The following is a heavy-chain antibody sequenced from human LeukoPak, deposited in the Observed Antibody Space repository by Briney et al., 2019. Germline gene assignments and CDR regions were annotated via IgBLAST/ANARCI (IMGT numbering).Heavy chain of an antibody. CDR3: AKESLERHFDY. CDR1: GFTFDDYA. CDR2: ISWNSGSI. Sequence: GRSLRLSCAASGFTFDDYAMHWVRQAPGKGLEWVSGISWNSGSIGYADSVKGRFTISRDNSKNTLYLQMNSLRAEDTAVYYCAKESLERHFDYWGQGTLVTVSS. D-gene: IGHD3-3*01. V-gene: IGHV3-9*01. J-gene: IGHJ4*02.